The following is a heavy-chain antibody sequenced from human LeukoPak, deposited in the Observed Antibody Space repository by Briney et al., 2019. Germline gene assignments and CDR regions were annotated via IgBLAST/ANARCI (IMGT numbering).Heavy chain of an antibody. CDR2: IYHSGST. J-gene: IGHJ4*02. CDR3: ARDLPPWELPHYYFDY. V-gene: IGHV4-38-2*02. Sequence: PSETLSLTCTVSGYSISSGYYWGWIRPPPGKGLEWIGSIYHSGSTYYNPSLKSRVTISVDTSKNQFSLKLSSVTAAGTAVYYCARDLPPWELPHYYFDYWGQGTLVTVSS. CDR1: GYSISSGYY. D-gene: IGHD1-26*01.